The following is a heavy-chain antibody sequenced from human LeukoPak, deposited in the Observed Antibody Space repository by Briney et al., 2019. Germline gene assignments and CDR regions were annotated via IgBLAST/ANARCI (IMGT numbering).Heavy chain of an antibody. Sequence: GGSLRLSCAASGFTFDDYAMHWVRQAPGKGLEWVSLISWDGGSTYYADSVKGRFTISRDNSKNSLYLQMNSLRAEDTAFYYCAKGGGPMVRGGYGMDVWGKGTTVSVSS. D-gene: IGHD3-10*01. J-gene: IGHJ6*04. CDR2: ISWDGGST. CDR1: GFTFDDYA. V-gene: IGHV3-43D*04. CDR3: AKGGGPMVRGGYGMDV.